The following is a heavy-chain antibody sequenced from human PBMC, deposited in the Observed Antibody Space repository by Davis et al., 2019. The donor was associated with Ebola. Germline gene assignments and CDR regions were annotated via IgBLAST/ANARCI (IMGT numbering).Heavy chain of an antibody. J-gene: IGHJ6*02. V-gene: IGHV3-23*01. CDR1: GFTFSSYA. CDR3: ANRLRTYGMDV. D-gene: IGHD4-17*01. CDR2: ISGSGGST. Sequence: GESLKISCAASGFTFSSYAMSWVRQAPGKGLEWVSAISGSGGSTYYADSVKGRFTISRDNSKNTLYLQMNSLRAEDTAVYYCANRLRTYGMDVWGQGTTVTVSS.